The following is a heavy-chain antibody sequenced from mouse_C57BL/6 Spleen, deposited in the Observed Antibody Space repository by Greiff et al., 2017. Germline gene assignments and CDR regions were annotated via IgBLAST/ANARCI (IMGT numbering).Heavy chain of an antibody. CDR2: IHPNSGST. D-gene: IGHD1-1*02. Sequence: VQLQQPGAELVMPGASVKLSCKASGYTFTSYWLPWVKQRPGQGLEWIGVIHPNSGSTNYNEKFKSKATLTVDKSSSTAYMQLSSLTSEDAAVYYCARTWVAPFAYWGQGTLVTVSA. J-gene: IGHJ3*01. CDR1: GYTFTSYW. CDR3: ARTWVAPFAY. V-gene: IGHV1-64*01.